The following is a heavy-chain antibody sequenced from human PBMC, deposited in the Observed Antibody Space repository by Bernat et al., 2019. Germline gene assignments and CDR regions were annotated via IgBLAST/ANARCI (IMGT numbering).Heavy chain of an antibody. CDR3: ARTYYDFWSGYYPNNWFDP. CDR1: GGSISSSSYY. V-gene: IGHV4-39*01. D-gene: IGHD3-3*01. Sequence: QLQLQESGPGLVKPSETLSLTCTVSGGSISSSSYYWGWIHQPPGKGLEWIGSIYYSGSTYYNPSLKSRVTISVDTSKNQFSLKLSSVTAADTAVYYCARTYYDFWSGYYPNNWFDPWGQGTLVTVSS. J-gene: IGHJ5*02. CDR2: IYYSGST.